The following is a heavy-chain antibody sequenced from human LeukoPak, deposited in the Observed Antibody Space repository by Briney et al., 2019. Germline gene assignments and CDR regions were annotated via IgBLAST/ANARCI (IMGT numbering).Heavy chain of an antibody. V-gene: IGHV4-59*01. CDR3: AGGGYYYLDV. CDR1: GGSISPYY. Sequence: SETLSLTCTMSGGSISPYYWSWIRQPPGKGLEWIAYIFHSGTTKYNPSLKGRVAISLDTPKSQFSLKLHSVTAADTAVYYCAGGGYYYLDVWGGGTTVTVSS. CDR2: IFHSGTT. J-gene: IGHJ6*03.